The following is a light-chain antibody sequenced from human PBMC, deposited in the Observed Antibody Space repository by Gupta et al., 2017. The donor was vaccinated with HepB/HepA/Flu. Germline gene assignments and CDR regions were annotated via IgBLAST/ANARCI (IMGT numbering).Light chain of an antibody. CDR1: SGAVTSGHY. J-gene: IGLJ2*01. Sequence: AVVTPEPSLTVFPGGTVTLTCGSSSGAVTSGHYPYWFQQKPGQAPRTLIYDTSNTHFLTPARFSGSRHGGKAALTLSGAQSEDESEYYCWIHDSGVGVFGGGTKLTVL. CDR3: WIHDSGVGV. V-gene: IGLV7-46*01. CDR2: DTS.